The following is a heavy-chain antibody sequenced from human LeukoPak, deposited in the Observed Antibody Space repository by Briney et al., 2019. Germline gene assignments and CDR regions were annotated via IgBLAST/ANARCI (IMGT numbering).Heavy chain of an antibody. V-gene: IGHV3-48*04. CDR1: GFTFSSYS. J-gene: IGHJ4*02. Sequence: GGSLRLSCAASGFTFSSYSMNWVRQAPGKGLEWVSYISSSSSTIYYADSVKGRLTISGDNAKNSLYLQMNSLRAEDTAVYYCARETPRRGETRDGYRWGQGTLVTVSS. D-gene: IGHD5-24*01. CDR2: ISSSSSTI. CDR3: ARETPRRGETRDGYR.